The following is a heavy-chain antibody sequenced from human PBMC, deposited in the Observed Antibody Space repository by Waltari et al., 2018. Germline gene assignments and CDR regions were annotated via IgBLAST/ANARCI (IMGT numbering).Heavy chain of an antibody. Sequence: EIHLLESGGVLVQPGWSLRLSCTGSGFSISYFWMHWVRLHPGKGLLVVSSIDGDGTTTTYADSVKGRFTISRDNAKNTVYLDMSSLRVEDTAVYFCTRDWRHMAFDYWGQGTRVTVSS. CDR3: TRDWRHMAFDY. D-gene: IGHD1-1*01. CDR1: GFSISYFW. J-gene: IGHJ4*02. CDR2: IDGDGTTT. V-gene: IGHV3-74*01.